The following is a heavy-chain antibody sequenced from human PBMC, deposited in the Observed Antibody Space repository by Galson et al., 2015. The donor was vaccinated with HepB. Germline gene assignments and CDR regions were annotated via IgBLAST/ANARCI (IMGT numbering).Heavy chain of an antibody. CDR3: ARDYDPAPRPLWYFDL. D-gene: IGHD3-22*01. V-gene: IGHV3-7*01. CDR1: GFTFSMYW. Sequence: SLRLSCAASGFTFSMYWMNWVRQAPGKGLEWVANIKQDGSEEHYVDSVEGRFTISRDNTKNSLSLQMNSLTAEDTAVYYCARDYDPAPRPLWYFDLWGRGTLVTVSS. CDR2: IKQDGSEE. J-gene: IGHJ2*01.